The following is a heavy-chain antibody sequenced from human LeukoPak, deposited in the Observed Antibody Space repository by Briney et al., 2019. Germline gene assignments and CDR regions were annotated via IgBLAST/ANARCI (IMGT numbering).Heavy chain of an antibody. D-gene: IGHD6-19*01. J-gene: IGHJ5*02. CDR1: GYTFTSYG. CDR2: INPSGGST. CDR3: ARVWPRIAVAGPNWFDP. V-gene: IGHV1-46*01. Sequence: RASVKVSCKASGYTFTSYGISWVRQAPGQGLEWMGIINPSGGSTSYAQKFQGRVTMTRDMSTSTVYMELSSLRSEDTAVYYCARVWPRIAVAGPNWFDPWGQGTLVTVSS.